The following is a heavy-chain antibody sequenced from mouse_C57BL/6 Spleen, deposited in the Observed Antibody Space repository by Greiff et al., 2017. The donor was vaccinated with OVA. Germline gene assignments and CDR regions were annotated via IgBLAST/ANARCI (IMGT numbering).Heavy chain of an antibody. V-gene: IGHV5-6*02. CDR1: GFTFSSYG. D-gene: IGHD1-1*01. J-gene: IGHJ2*01. CDR3: ARRFITTGVATGDY. Sequence: EVNLVESGGDLVKPGGSLKLSCAASGFTFSSYGMSWVRQTPDKRLEWVATISSGGSYTYYPDSVKGRFTISRDNAKNTLYLQMSSLKSEDTAMYYCARRFITTGVATGDYWGQGTTLTVSS. CDR2: ISSGGSYT.